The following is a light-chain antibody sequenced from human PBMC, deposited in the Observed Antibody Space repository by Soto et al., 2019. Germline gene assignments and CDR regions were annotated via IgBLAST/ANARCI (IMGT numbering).Light chain of an antibody. CDR1: QSVSNN. Sequence: EIVMTQSPATLSVSPGERATLSCRASQSVSNNVAWYQQKPGQAPRLLIYHAATRATGTPARVSGRGSGTEVTLTITSLQSEDFGVYYCQQYNEWPLTFGGGTKVEIK. V-gene: IGKV3-15*01. CDR2: HAA. J-gene: IGKJ4*01. CDR3: QQYNEWPLT.